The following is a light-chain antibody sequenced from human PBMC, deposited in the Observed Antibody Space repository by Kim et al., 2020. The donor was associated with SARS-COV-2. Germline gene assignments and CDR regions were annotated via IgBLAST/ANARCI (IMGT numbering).Light chain of an antibody. Sequence: EIVLTQSPDTLSLSPGERATLSCRASENINRDLAWSQQKPGQAPRLLIHDTSNRATDIAVRFSGGGSGTDFTLTISTLEPEETATYDCQLRNQRPRTFGRGTKVESK. CDR2: DTS. CDR1: ENINRD. CDR3: QLRNQRPRT. J-gene: IGKJ1*01. V-gene: IGKV3-11*01.